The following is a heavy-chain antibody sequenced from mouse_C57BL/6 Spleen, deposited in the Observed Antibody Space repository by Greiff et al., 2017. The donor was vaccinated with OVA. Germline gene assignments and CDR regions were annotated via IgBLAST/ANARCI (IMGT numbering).Heavy chain of an antibody. CDR2: IWGVGST. V-gene: IGHV2-6*01. CDR3: ASHWDERFAY. CDR1: GFSLTSYG. D-gene: IGHD4-1*01. Sequence: VMLVESGPGLVAPSQSLSITCTVSGFSLTSYGVDWVRQSPGKGLEWLGVIWGVGSTNYNSALKSRLSISKDNSKSQVFLKMNSLQTDDTAMYCCASHWDERFAYWGQGTLVTVSA. J-gene: IGHJ3*01.